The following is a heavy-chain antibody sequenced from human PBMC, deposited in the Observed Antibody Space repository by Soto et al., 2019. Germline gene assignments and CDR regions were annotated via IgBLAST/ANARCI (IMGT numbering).Heavy chain of an antibody. Sequence: QVQLVQSGAEVKKPGASVKVSCKAPRYIFTAYFMHWVRQAPGQGLEWMGWINPNNGATHYGLSLEGRVPTTGKTSISTAHRELRRLSSDATAAYYCPSLAPGARFDPGGQVPLVILSS. D-gene: IGHD4-17*01. V-gene: IGHV1-2*02. CDR3: PSLAPGARFDP. CDR2: INPNNGAT. J-gene: IGHJ5*02. CDR1: RYIFTAYF.